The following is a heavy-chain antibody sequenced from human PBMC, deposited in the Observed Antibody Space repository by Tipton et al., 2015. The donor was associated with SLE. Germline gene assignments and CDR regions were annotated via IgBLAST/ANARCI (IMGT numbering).Heavy chain of an antibody. V-gene: IGHV4-59*08. CDR1: GGSIKEYY. J-gene: IGHJ5*02. Sequence: TLSLTCTVSGGSIKEYYWSWIRQAPGKGLEWIGYIYGSGSTNYNPSLESRVTISVDTSKNQFSLKLNSVTAADTAVYYCARGGIQLWNWFDPWGQGTLVTVSS. CDR2: IYGSGST. D-gene: IGHD5-18*01. CDR3: ARGGIQLWNWFDP.